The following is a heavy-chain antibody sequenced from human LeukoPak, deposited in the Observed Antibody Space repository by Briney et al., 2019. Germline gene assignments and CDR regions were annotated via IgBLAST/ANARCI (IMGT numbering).Heavy chain of an antibody. Sequence: PSQTLSLTCTVSGNSISSGDYYWSWIRQPAGKGLEWIGRIYTSGSTTYNPSLKSRVTISVDTSKNQFPLKLSSVTAADTAVYYCARPYGDEHYFDYWGQGTLVTVSS. CDR2: IYTSGST. CDR1: GNSISSGDYY. V-gene: IGHV4-61*02. CDR3: ARPYGDEHYFDY. J-gene: IGHJ4*02. D-gene: IGHD4-17*01.